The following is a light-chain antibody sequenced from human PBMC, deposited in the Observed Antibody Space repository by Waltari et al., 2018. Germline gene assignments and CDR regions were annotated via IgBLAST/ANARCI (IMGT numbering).Light chain of an antibody. CDR3: QQRSNWPPT. CDR2: DAS. V-gene: IGKV3-11*01. Sequence: EIVLTQAPTTPSLCTRERATLSCRASQSVSSYLAWYQQKPGQAPRLLIYDASNRATGIPARFSGSGSGTDFTLTISSLEPEDFAVYYCQQRSNWPPTFGPGTKVGIK. J-gene: IGKJ3*01. CDR1: QSVSSY.